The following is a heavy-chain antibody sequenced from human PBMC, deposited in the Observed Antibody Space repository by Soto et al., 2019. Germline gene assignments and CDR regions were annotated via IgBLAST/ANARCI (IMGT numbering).Heavy chain of an antibody. CDR1: GFTFDDYA. CDR2: ISWNSGSI. J-gene: IGHJ4*02. CDR3: AKDLEEGVY. V-gene: IGHV3-9*01. Sequence: GGSLRLSCAASGFTFDDYAMHWVRQAPGKGLEWVSGISWNSGSIGYADSVKGRFTISRDNAKNSLYLQMNSLRAEDTALYYCAKDLEEGVYWGQGTLVTVSS. D-gene: IGHD1-1*01.